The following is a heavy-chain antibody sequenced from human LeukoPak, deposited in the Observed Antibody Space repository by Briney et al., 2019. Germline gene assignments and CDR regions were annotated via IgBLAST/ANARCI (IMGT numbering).Heavy chain of an antibody. CDR3: AREMVTTRIHAFDI. Sequence: GGSLRLSCAASGFTFSSYWMSWVRQAPGKGLEWVANIKQDGSEKYYVDSVKGRFTISRDNAKNSLYLQMNSLRAEDTAVYYCAREMVTTRIHAFDIWGQGTMVTVSS. J-gene: IGHJ3*02. CDR1: GFTFSSYW. D-gene: IGHD4-17*01. CDR2: IKQDGSEK. V-gene: IGHV3-7*01.